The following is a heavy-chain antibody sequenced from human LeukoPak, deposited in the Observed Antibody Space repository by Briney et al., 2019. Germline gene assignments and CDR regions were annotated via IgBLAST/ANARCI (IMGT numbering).Heavy chain of an antibody. CDR1: GFTFSSYS. CDR3: AKDIGYCSGGSCFCFDY. CDR2: IKQDGSEK. J-gene: IGHJ4*02. V-gene: IGHV3-7*01. D-gene: IGHD2-15*01. Sequence: GGSLRLSCAASGFTFSSYSMNWVRQAPGKGLEWVANIKQDGSEKYYVDSVKGRFTISRDNAKNSLYLQMNSLRAEDTAVYYCAKDIGYCSGGSCFCFDYWGQGTLVTVSS.